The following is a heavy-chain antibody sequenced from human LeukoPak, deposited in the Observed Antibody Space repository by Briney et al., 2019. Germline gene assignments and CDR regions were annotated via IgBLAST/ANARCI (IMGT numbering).Heavy chain of an antibody. J-gene: IGHJ4*02. CDR2: IGGSGGST. Sequence: GGSLRLSCAASGFTFSSYAMSWVRQAPGKGLEWVSAIGGSGGSTYYADSVKGRFTISRDNSKNTLYLQMNSLRAEDTAVYYCAKDLSLYNWKLWGQGTLVTVSS. V-gene: IGHV3-23*01. CDR3: AKDLSLYNWKL. CDR1: GFTFSSYA. D-gene: IGHD1-20*01.